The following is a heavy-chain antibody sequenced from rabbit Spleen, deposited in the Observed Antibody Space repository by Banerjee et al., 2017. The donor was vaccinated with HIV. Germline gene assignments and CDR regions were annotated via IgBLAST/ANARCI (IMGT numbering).Heavy chain of an antibody. D-gene: IGHD1-1*01. CDR1: GFSFNFNNY. J-gene: IGHJ4*01. CDR3: ARDLTSVIGWNFNL. V-gene: IGHV1S40*01. Sequence: QSLEESGGDLVKPGASLTLTCTASGFSFNFNNYMCWVRQAPGKGLEWIGCVDVGSSGFTYFANWAKGRFTISKTSSTTVTLQMTSLTAADTATYFCARDLTSVIGWNFNLWGQGTLVTVS. CDR2: VDVGSSGFT.